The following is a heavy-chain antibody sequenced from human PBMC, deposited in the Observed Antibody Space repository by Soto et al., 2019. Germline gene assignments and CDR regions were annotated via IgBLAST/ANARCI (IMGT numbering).Heavy chain of an antibody. CDR1: GFTFSSYS. Sequence: GGSLRLSCAASGFTFSSYSMNWVRQAPGKGLEWVSSISSSSSYIYYADSVKGRFTISRDNAKNSLYLQMNSLRAEDTAVYYCARAQQEGIQLRLGPFDYWGQGTLVTVSS. V-gene: IGHV3-21*01. CDR3: ARAQQEGIQLRLGPFDY. D-gene: IGHD5-18*01. J-gene: IGHJ4*02. CDR2: ISSSSSYI.